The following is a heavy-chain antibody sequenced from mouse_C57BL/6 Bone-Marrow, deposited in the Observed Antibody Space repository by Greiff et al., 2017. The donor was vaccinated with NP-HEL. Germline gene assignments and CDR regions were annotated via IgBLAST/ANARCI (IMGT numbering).Heavy chain of an antibody. Sequence: EVKLMESGPGLAKPSQTLSLTCSVTGYSITSDYWNWIRKFPGHKLEYMGYISYSGSTYYNPSLKSRISITRDTSKNQYYLQLKSVTTEDTATYYCARGGYSNPRRYYDGWGTGTTVTVST. CDR1: GYSITSDY. D-gene: IGHD2-5*01. CDR2: ISYSGST. J-gene: IGHJ1*03. CDR3: ARGGYSNPRRYYDG. V-gene: IGHV3-8*01.